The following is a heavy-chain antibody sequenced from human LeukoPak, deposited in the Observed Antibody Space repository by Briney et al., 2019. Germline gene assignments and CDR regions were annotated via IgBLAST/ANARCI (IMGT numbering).Heavy chain of an antibody. CDR1: GFTFSSYG. CDR3: ARDVGSSPTLNWFDP. Sequence: AGGSLRLSCAASGFTFSSYGMSWVRQAPGKGLEWVSAISGSGGSTYYADSVKGRFTISRDNSKNTLYLQMNSLRAEDTALYYCARDVGSSPTLNWFDPWGQGTLVTVSS. D-gene: IGHD3-10*01. V-gene: IGHV3-23*01. CDR2: ISGSGGST. J-gene: IGHJ5*02.